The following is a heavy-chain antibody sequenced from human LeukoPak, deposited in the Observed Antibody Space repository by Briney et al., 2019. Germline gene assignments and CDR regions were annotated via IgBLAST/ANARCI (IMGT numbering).Heavy chain of an antibody. CDR1: GYTFTGYY. D-gene: IGHD1-20*01. Sequence: ASVKVSCKASGYTFTGYYMHWVRQAPGQGLEWMGWINPNSGGTNYAQKFQGRVTMTRGTSISTAYMELSRLRSDDTAVYYCARCLRITGTLPFDPWGQGTLVTVSS. CDR3: ARCLRITGTLPFDP. J-gene: IGHJ5*02. V-gene: IGHV1-2*02. CDR2: INPNSGGT.